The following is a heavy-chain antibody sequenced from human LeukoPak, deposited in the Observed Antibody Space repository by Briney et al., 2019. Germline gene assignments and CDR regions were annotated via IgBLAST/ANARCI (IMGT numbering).Heavy chain of an antibody. CDR2: INHNSGGT. CDR3: AASGSYYENWFVP. V-gene: IGHV1-2*02. D-gene: IGHD1-26*01. CDR1: GYTFTGYY. Sequence: ASVKVSCTASGYTFTGYYMHWVRQAPGQGLEWMGWINHNSGGTNYAQKVQGRFTMTRDNAISTAYMELSRLRSYDTAGYYCAASGSYYENWFVPWGQGTLVTVSS. J-gene: IGHJ5*02.